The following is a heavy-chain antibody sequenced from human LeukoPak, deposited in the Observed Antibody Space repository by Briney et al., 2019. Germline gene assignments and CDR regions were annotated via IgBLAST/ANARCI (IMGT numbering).Heavy chain of an antibody. CDR2: INHSGST. CDR1: GGSFSGYY. V-gene: IGHV4-34*01. J-gene: IGHJ4*02. D-gene: IGHD3-16*02. CDR3: ARLHHNYDYVWGSYRYVYYFDY. Sequence: SETLSLTCAVYGGSFSGYYWSWIRQPPGKGLEWIGEINHSGSTNYNPSLKSRVTISVDTSNNQFSLRLSSVTAADTAVYYCARLHHNYDYVWGSYRYVYYFDYWGQGTLVTVSS.